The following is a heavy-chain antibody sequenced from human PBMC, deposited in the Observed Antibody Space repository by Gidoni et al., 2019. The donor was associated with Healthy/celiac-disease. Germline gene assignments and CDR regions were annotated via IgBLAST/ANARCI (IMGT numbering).Heavy chain of an antibody. J-gene: IGHJ3*02. V-gene: IGHV3-7*01. CDR1: GFTFSSYW. CDR3: ARDSGPLNYYPLAFDI. CDR2: IKQDGSEK. Sequence: EVQLVESGGGLVQPGGSLRLSCAASGFTFSSYWMSWVRQAPGKGLEWVANIKQDGSEKYYVDSVKGRFTISRDNAKNSLYLQMNSLRAEDTAVYYCARDSGPLNYYPLAFDIWGQGTMVTVSS. D-gene: IGHD3-10*01.